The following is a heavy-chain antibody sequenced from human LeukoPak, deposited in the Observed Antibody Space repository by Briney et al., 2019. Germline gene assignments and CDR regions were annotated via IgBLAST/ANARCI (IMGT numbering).Heavy chain of an antibody. D-gene: IGHD6-19*01. V-gene: IGHV4-39*01. CDR1: GGSISSSSYY. Sequence: SETLSLTCTVSGGSISSSSYYWGWIRQPPGKGLEWIVSIYYSGSTYYNPSLKSRVTISVDTSKNQFSLKLSSVTAADTAVYYCARAIVYSSGWYKTFDYWGQGTLVTVSS. J-gene: IGHJ4*02. CDR3: ARAIVYSSGWYKTFDY. CDR2: IYYSGST.